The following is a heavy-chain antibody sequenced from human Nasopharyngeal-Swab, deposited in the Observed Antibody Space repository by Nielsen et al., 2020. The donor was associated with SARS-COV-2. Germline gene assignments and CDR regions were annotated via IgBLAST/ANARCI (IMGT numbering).Heavy chain of an antibody. D-gene: IGHD3-16*01. V-gene: IGHV3-30*02. CDR2: IRYDGSK. CDR3: AKDGGTIFDY. J-gene: IGHJ4*02. CDR1: GFTFSSYG. Sequence: GESLRLSCAASGFTFSSYGMHWVRQAPGKGLEWVAFIRYDGSKYYADSVKGRFTISRDNSKNTLYLQMNSLRAEDTAVYYCAKDGGTIFDYWGQGTLVTVSS.